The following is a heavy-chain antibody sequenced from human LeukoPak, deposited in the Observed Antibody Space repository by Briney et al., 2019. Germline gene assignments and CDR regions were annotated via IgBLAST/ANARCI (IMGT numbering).Heavy chain of an antibody. V-gene: IGHV3-30-3*01. CDR3: ARDDYHYGMDV. Sequence: GGSLRLSCAASGFTFSSYAMHWVHQAPGKGLEWVAVISYDGSKKYYADSVKGRFTISRDNSKNTLYLQMNSLRAEDTAVHYCARDDYHYGMDVWGQGTTVTVSS. J-gene: IGHJ6*02. CDR1: GFTFSSYA. CDR2: ISYDGSKK.